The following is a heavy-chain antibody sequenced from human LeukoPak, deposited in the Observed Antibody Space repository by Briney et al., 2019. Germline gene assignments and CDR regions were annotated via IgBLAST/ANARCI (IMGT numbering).Heavy chain of an antibody. CDR2: INYRGTT. V-gene: IGHV4-39*01. CDR1: SGSFSSSSYF. Sequence: PSETLSLTCTVSSGSFSSSSYFCGWIRQPPGMGLEWIATINYRGTTYYNPSLKSRVTTSVDTSRNQFSLKLKSVTATDTAVYYCARLRGGVQLWGDWGQGALVTVSS. J-gene: IGHJ4*01. CDR3: ARLRGGVQLWGD. D-gene: IGHD1-1*01.